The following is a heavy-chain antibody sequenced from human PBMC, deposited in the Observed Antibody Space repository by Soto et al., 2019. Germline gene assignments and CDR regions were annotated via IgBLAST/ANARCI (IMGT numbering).Heavy chain of an antibody. CDR3: ARVTLSVGLTTVRSNDY. CDR1: GGSFSGYY. D-gene: IGHD4-4*01. CDR2: INHSGST. Sequence: SETLSLTCAVYGGSFSGYYWSWIRQPPGKGLEWIGEINHSGSTNYNPSLKSRVTISVDTSKNQFSLKLSSVTAADTAVYYCARVTLSVGLTTVRSNDYWGQGTRVTVSS. V-gene: IGHV4-34*01. J-gene: IGHJ4*02.